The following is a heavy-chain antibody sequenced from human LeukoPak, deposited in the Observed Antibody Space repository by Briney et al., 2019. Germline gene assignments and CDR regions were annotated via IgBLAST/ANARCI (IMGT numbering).Heavy chain of an antibody. Sequence: GGSLRLSCAASGFTVSSNYMSWVRQAPGKGLEWVSVIYSGGSSYYADSVKGRFTISRDNSKNTLYLQMNSLRAEDTAVYYCARDLVWQLNAFDIWGQGTMVTVSS. CDR1: GFTVSSNY. CDR2: IYSGGSS. D-gene: IGHD5/OR15-5a*01. V-gene: IGHV3-53*01. J-gene: IGHJ3*02. CDR3: ARDLVWQLNAFDI.